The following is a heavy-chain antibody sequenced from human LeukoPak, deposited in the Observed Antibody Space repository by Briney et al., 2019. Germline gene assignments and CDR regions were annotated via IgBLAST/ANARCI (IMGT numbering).Heavy chain of an antibody. CDR2: IKEDGSVE. Sequence: PGESLRLSCAGSGFTFSRSSMAWVRQAPGKGLEWVATIKEDGSVEYYMDSVKGRFTISRDNAEESLYLQMNSLRAEDTAAYYCAKLLGDVTTFDYWGQGTLVTVSS. J-gene: IGHJ4*02. D-gene: IGHD3-16*01. V-gene: IGHV3-7*01. CDR3: AKLLGDVTTFDY. CDR1: GFTFSRSS.